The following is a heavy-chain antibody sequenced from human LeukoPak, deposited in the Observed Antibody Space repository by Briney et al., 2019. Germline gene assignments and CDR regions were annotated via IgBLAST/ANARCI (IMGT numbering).Heavy chain of an antibody. V-gene: IGHV1-18*01. CDR3: GRGFLYSGRSDFDY. J-gene: IGHJ4*02. Sequence: ASVKVSCKASGYTFTSYGISWLRQAPGQGLEWMGWISAYNVNTNYAQKLQGRVTMTTDTSTSTAYMELRSLRSDDAAVYYCGRGFLYSGRSDFDYWGEGTLVTVSS. CDR1: GYTFTSYG. D-gene: IGHD1-26*01. CDR2: ISAYNVNT.